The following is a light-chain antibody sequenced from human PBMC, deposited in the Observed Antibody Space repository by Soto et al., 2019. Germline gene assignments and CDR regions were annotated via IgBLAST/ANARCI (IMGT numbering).Light chain of an antibody. Sequence: QSALTQPASVSGSPGQSITISCTGTSSDIGAYDFVSWYQQHPDKAPKLMIYEVSNRPSGVSNRFSGSKSVNTATLTISGLQAEDEADYYCSSYTSSSTRVFGTGPKVT. V-gene: IGLV2-14*03. CDR2: EVS. CDR3: SSYTSSSTRV. J-gene: IGLJ1*01. CDR1: SSDIGAYDF.